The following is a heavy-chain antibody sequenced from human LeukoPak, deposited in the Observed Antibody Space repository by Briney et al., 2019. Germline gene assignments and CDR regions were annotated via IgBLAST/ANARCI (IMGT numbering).Heavy chain of an antibody. J-gene: IGHJ3*02. CDR2: IYSDGST. D-gene: IGHD1-26*01. CDR3: ARELREHGVFDI. V-gene: IGHV3-53*01. CDR1: RFTFSDYY. Sequence: GGSLRLSCAASRFTFSDYYMSWIRQAPGKGLEWVSEIYSDGSTYYAASVKGRFSISRDNSKNTVYLQVNSLRAEDTAVYYCARELREHGVFDIWGQGTMVTVSS.